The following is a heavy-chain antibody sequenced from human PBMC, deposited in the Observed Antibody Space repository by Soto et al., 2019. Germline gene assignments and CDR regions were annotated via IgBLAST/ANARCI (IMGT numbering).Heavy chain of an antibody. CDR3: ARVGVSGWLSHYFDY. Sequence: QVQRVESGGGVLQPGMSLRLSCAASGFTFSSYGMHWVRQAPGKGLEWVAVIWYDGSNKYYADSVKGRFTISRDNSKNTLYLQMNSLRAEDTAVYYCARVGVSGWLSHYFDYWGQGTLVTVSS. CDR1: GFTFSSYG. D-gene: IGHD3-9*01. J-gene: IGHJ4*02. V-gene: IGHV3-33*01. CDR2: IWYDGSNK.